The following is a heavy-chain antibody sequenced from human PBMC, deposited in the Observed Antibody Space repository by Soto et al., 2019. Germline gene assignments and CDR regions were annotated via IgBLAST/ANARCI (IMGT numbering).Heavy chain of an antibody. CDR2: IIPILGIA. CDR3: AVPYCSGGSCDDGDAFDI. CDR1: GGTFSSYT. Sequence: QVQLVQSGAEVKKPGSSVKVSCKASGGTFSSYTISWVRQAPGQGLEWMGRIIPILGIANYAQKFQGIVTITADKYTSTAYMELSSLGSEDTAVYYCAVPYCSGGSCDDGDAFDIWGQGTMVTVSS. D-gene: IGHD2-15*01. J-gene: IGHJ3*02. V-gene: IGHV1-69*02.